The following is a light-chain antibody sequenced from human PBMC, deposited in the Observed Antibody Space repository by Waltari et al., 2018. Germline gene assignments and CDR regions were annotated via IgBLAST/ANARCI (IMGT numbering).Light chain of an antibody. CDR1: APAVKH. Sequence: SYELTQPSSVSVSPGQTARSTCPGDAPAVKHVRWFQQKPGQAPVLVIYKDSERPSGIPERFSGSSSGTTVTLTISGAQVEDDGDYYCYSATDNNRFGGGTKLTVL. CDR3: YSATDNNR. V-gene: IGLV3-27*01. J-gene: IGLJ2*01. CDR2: KDS.